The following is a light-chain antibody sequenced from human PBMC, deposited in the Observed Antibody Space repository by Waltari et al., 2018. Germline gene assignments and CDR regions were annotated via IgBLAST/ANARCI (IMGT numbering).Light chain of an antibody. J-gene: IGKJ4*01. CDR1: QSVTTY. CDR2: DAS. CDR3: HQRSSWPLT. V-gene: IGKV3-11*01. Sequence: EIVMTPSPATLPLSPAERATLSCRASQSVTTYLGLIQQKPGQAPRLLIYDASKRATGIPARFSGSGSGTDFTLTISNLEPEDFAIYYCHQRSSWPLTFGGGTRVEI.